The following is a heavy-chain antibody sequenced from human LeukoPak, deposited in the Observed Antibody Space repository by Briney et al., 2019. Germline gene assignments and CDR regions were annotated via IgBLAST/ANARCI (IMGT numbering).Heavy chain of an antibody. CDR2: IYYSGST. Sequence: SETLSLTCTVSGGSITGYYWSWIRQPPGKGLGWIGYIYYSGSTYYNPSLKSRVTISVDTSKNQFSLKLSSVTAADTAVYYCARDSKTIFGVVISYWYFDLWGRGTLVTVSS. D-gene: IGHD3-3*01. CDR3: ARDSKTIFGVVISYWYFDL. V-gene: IGHV4-30-4*08. J-gene: IGHJ2*01. CDR1: GGSITGYY.